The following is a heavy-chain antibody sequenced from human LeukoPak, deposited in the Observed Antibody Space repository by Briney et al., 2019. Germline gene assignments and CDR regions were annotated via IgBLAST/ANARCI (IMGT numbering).Heavy chain of an antibody. CDR1: GGSFSAYY. J-gene: IGHJ4*02. D-gene: IGHD5-24*01. CDR2: IYTSGST. CDR3: ARAKRWLPFDY. V-gene: IGHV4-4*08. Sequence: SETLSLTCAVYGGSFSAYYWTWIRQPPGKGLEWIGRIYTSGSTNYNPSLKSRVTISVDTSKNQFSLKLSSVTAADTAVYYCARAKRWLPFDYWGQRTLVTVSS.